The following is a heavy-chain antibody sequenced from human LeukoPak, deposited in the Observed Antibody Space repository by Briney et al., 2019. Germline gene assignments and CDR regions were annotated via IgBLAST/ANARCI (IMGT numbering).Heavy chain of an antibody. Sequence: GRSLRLSCAASGFTFSSYGMHWVRQAPGKGLEWVAVIWYDGSNRYYADSVKGRFTISRDNSKNTLYLQMNSLRAEDTAVYYCARESVEMPFDYWGQGTLVTVSS. CDR2: IWYDGSNR. D-gene: IGHD5-24*01. J-gene: IGHJ4*02. V-gene: IGHV3-33*01. CDR1: GFTFSSYG. CDR3: ARESVEMPFDY.